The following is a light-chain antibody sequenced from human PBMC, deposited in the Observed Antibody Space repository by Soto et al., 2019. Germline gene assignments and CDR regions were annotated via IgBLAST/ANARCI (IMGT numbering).Light chain of an antibody. CDR3: QQSYNSPPQYT. CDR1: QSVGTS. Sequence: DIVLTQSPATLSLSPGDRATLSCRASQSVGTSLAWYKQQPGQAPRLLIHDAAYRASGIPERFSGSGSGTAFSLSISSLEPDDFAVYYCQQSYNSPPQYTFGQGTKLEIK. CDR2: DAA. J-gene: IGKJ2*01. V-gene: IGKV3-11*01.